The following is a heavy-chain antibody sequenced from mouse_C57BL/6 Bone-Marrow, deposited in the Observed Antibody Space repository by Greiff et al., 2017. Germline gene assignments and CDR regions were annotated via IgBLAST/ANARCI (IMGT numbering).Heavy chain of an antibody. J-gene: IGHJ3*01. Sequence: EVQLQQSGAELVRPGASVKLSCTASGFNIKDYYMHWVKQRPEQGLEWIGRIDPEDGDTEYAPKFQGKATMTADTSSNTAYLQLSSLTSEDTAVYYCTTLDSSGPSWFAYWGQGTLVTVSA. CDR3: TTLDSSGPSWFAY. V-gene: IGHV14-1*01. CDR1: GFNIKDYY. CDR2: IDPEDGDT. D-gene: IGHD3-2*02.